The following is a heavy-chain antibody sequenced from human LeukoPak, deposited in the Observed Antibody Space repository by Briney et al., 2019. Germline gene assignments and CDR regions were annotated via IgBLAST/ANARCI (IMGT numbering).Heavy chain of an antibody. D-gene: IGHD2-2*01. Sequence: GGSLRLSCAASGFTFSNYAMNWVRQAPGKGLEWVAFISYNGSNKYYADSVKGRFTISRDNSKNTLYLQMNSLRPEDTAVYYCAKGGCSSNICYENCWGQGTLVTVSS. CDR1: GFTFSNYA. V-gene: IGHV3-30*04. CDR3: AKGGCSSNICYENC. CDR2: ISYNGSNK. J-gene: IGHJ4*02.